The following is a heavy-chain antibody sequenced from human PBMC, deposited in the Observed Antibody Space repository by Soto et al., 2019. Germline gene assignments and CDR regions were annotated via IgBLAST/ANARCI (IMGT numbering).Heavy chain of an antibody. CDR2: TSGSGGST. Sequence: EVQLLESGGGLVQPGGSLRLSCAASGFTFSSYAMSWVRQAPGKGVEWVSATSGSGGSTYYADSVKGRITISRDNSKNTLYMQMNSLSAEDTAVYYCARERLDAFAICGQGTMVTVSA. V-gene: IGHV3-23*01. D-gene: IGHD1-1*01. J-gene: IGHJ3*02. CDR3: ARERLDAFAI. CDR1: GFTFSSYA.